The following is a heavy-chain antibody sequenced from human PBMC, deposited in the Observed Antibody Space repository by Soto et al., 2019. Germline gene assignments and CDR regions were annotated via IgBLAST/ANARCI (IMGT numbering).Heavy chain of an antibody. CDR2: ISSSPTYT. CDR1: GFSFSDYY. CDR3: ARRRWDAFDI. V-gene: IGHV3-11*05. D-gene: IGHD6-13*01. Sequence: QVQLVESGGGLVKPGGSLRLSCAASGFSFSDYYMSWIRQAPGKGLEWVSYISSSPTYTDYADSVKGRFTISRDNAKNSLYLQMNSLRAEDTAVYYCARRRWDAFDIWGQGTMVTVSS. J-gene: IGHJ3*02.